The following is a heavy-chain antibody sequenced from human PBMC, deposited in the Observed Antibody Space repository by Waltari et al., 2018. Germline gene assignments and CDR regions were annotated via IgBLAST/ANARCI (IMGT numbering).Heavy chain of an antibody. CDR1: GFTFSSYA. CDR3: ARGVHEWRWELLPDAFDI. V-gene: IGHV3-30-3*01. J-gene: IGHJ3*02. CDR2: ISYDGSNK. D-gene: IGHD1-26*01. Sequence: QVQLVESGGGVVQPGRSLRLSCAASGFTFSSYAMHRVRQAPGKGLEWVAVISYDGSNKYYADSVKGRFTISRDNSKNTLYLQMNSLRAEDTAVYYCARGVHEWRWELLPDAFDIWGQGTMVTVSS.